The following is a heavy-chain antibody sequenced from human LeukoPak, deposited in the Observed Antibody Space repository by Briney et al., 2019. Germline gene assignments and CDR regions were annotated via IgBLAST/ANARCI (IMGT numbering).Heavy chain of an antibody. V-gene: IGHV1-2*06. CDR1: GYTFTSYY. Sequence: ASVTVSCKASGYTFTSYYMHWVRQAPGQGLEWMGLINPTGGSTGYAQKFQGRVTMTRDTSISTAYMELSRLRTDDTAVYYCARGGYITMVRGVLYFDYWGQGTLVTVSS. J-gene: IGHJ4*02. CDR2: INPTGGST. CDR3: ARGGYITMVRGVLYFDY. D-gene: IGHD3-10*01.